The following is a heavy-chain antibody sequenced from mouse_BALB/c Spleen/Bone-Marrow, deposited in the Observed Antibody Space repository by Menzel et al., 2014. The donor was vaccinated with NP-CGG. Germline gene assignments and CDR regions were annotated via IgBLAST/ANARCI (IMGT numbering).Heavy chain of an antibody. D-gene: IGHD1-1*01. CDR1: GFDFSRYW. V-gene: IGHV4-1*02. CDR2: INPDSRTI. J-gene: IGHJ2*01. Sequence: EVKVVESGGGLVRPGGSLKLSCAASGFDFSRYWMSWVRQAPGKGLEWIGEINPDSRTINYSPSLKDKFIISRDNAKNTLYPRLNKVRSEDTALYYCARPDYYGYLNYWGQGTTLTVSS. CDR3: ARPDYYGYLNY.